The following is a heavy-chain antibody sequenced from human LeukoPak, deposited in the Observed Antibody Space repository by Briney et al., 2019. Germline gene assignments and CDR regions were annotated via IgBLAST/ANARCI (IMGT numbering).Heavy chain of an antibody. Sequence: GGSLRLSCAASGFTFSSYSMNWVRQAPGKGLEWVSYISSSSSTIYYADSVKGRFTISRDNAKNSLYLQMNSLRAEDTAVYYCARDSYYDLWSGYSHYYYYMDVWGKGTTVTVSS. J-gene: IGHJ6*03. CDR3: ARDSYYDLWSGYSHYYYYMDV. CDR1: GFTFSSYS. CDR2: ISSSSSTI. D-gene: IGHD3-3*01. V-gene: IGHV3-48*04.